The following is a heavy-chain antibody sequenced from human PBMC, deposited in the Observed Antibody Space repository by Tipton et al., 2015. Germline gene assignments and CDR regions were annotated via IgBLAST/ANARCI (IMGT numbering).Heavy chain of an antibody. V-gene: IGHV5-51*01. J-gene: IGHJ4*02. Sequence: QLVQSGAEVKKPGESLKISCKASGYSFSNFWIAWVRQMPGKGLEWMGIIYPGDSDAKYSPSFQGQVTISVDKSINSAYLQWSSLKASDTAMYYCARRAYGDYLFDYWGQGTLVTVSS. CDR1: GYSFSNFW. CDR3: ARRAYGDYLFDY. D-gene: IGHD4-17*01. CDR2: IYPGDSDA.